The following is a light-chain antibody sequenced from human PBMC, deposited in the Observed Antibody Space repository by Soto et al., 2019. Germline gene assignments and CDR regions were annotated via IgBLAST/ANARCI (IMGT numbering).Light chain of an antibody. Sequence: QSALTQPTCVSGSPGQSVTISCTGTSSDVGGYNGVSWYQQPPGTAPKLMIYEVSYRPSGVPDRFSGSKSGNTASLTISGLQAEDEADYYCSSFTSTYTDVFGTGTKLTVL. CDR3: SSFTSTYTDV. CDR1: SSDVGGYNG. J-gene: IGLJ1*01. V-gene: IGLV2-18*02. CDR2: EVS.